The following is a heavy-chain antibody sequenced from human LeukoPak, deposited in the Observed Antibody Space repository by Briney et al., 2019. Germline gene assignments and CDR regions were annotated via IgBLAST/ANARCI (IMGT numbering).Heavy chain of an antibody. Sequence: ASVKVSCKASGYTFTGYYMHWVRQATGQGLEWMGWMNPNSGNTGYAQKFQGRVTMSRNTSISTAYMELSSLRSEDTAVYYCARGEAAAGIGFDYWGQGTLVTVSS. CDR2: MNPNSGNT. D-gene: IGHD6-13*01. CDR1: GYTFTGYY. V-gene: IGHV1-8*02. CDR3: ARGEAAAGIGFDY. J-gene: IGHJ4*02.